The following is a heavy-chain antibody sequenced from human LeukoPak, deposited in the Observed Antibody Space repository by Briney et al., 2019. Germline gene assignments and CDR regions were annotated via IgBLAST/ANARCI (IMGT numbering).Heavy chain of an antibody. CDR2: IYHSGST. CDR1: GGSISSSNW. J-gene: IGHJ5*02. Sequence: TSETLSLTCAVSGGSISSSNWWSWVRQPPGKGLEWIGQIYHSGSTNYNPSLKSRVTISVDKSKNQFSLKLRSVTAADTAVYYCARPLSLGYCSGGSCYGRGAWFDRWGQGTLVTVSS. CDR3: ARPLSLGYCSGGSCYGRGAWFDR. D-gene: IGHD2-15*01. V-gene: IGHV4-4*02.